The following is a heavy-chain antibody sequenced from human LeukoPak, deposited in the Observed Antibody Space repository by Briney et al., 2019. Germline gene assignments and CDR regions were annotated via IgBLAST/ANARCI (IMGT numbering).Heavy chain of an antibody. Sequence: PGGSLRLSCAASGFTFSSYSMNWARHAPGKGLEWVSSISSSSSYIYYADSVKSRFTISRDNAKNSLYLQMNSLRAEDTAVYYCAREWIQTFDYWGQGTLVTVSS. CDR3: AREWIQTFDY. CDR1: GFTFSSYS. D-gene: IGHD5-18*01. J-gene: IGHJ4*02. V-gene: IGHV3-21*01. CDR2: ISSSSSYI.